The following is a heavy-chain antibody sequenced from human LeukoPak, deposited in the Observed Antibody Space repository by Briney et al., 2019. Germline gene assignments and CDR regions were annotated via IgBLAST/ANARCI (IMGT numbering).Heavy chain of an antibody. CDR3: ASAGHTHFDS. Sequence: GGSLRLSCAASGFTFSTYWMSWVRQAPGKGVEWVATIKQDGSEKYYVDSLKGRFTISRDNAKNSLYLQMSSLRAEDTAVYYCASAGHTHFDSWGPGTLVTVSS. J-gene: IGHJ4*02. CDR1: GFTFSTYW. CDR2: IKQDGSEK. V-gene: IGHV3-7*01. D-gene: IGHD6-13*01.